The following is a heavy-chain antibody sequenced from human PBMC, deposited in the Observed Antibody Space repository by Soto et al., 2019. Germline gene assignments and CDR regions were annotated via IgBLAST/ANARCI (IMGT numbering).Heavy chain of an antibody. V-gene: IGHV3-66*01. J-gene: IGHJ5*02. D-gene: IGHD2-15*01. Sequence: EVQLVESGGGLVQPGGSLRLSCAASGFIVSSNYVSWVRQAPGKGLEWVSAIYSGGSTYYADSVKGRVSISRDNSKNTVYLQMNSLRAEDTDVYYCARESSLLWFDPWGQGPLVSVSS. CDR3: ARESSLLWFDP. CDR2: IYSGGST. CDR1: GFIVSSNY.